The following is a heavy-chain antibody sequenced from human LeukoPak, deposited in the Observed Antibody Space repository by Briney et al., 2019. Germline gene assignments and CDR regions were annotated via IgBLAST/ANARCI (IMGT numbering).Heavy chain of an antibody. J-gene: IGHJ4*02. D-gene: IGHD3-22*01. V-gene: IGHV3-23*01. CDR1: GFTFSSFA. CDR2: ISGSRGNT. CDR3: AKDSSYYYDSSALDY. Sequence: GGSLRLSCAASGFTFSSFAMSWVRQAPGRGLEWVSAISGSRGNTYYADSVKGRFTISRDNSKNTLYLRMSSLRAEDTALYYCAKDSSYYYDSSALDYWGQGTLVTVSS.